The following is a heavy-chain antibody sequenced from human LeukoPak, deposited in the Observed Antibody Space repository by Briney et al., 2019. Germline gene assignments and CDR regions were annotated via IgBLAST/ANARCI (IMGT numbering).Heavy chain of an antibody. Sequence: PSETLSLTCTVSGGSISSYYWSWIRQPPGKALEWIAYIYYSGLTNYNPSLKSQVTISVDTSKNQFSLKLSSVTAADTAVYYCARWDSSAWFYDFWGQGTLVTVSS. D-gene: IGHD6-19*01. CDR3: ARWDSSAWFYDF. CDR2: IYYSGLT. CDR1: GGSISSYY. J-gene: IGHJ4*02. V-gene: IGHV4-59*08.